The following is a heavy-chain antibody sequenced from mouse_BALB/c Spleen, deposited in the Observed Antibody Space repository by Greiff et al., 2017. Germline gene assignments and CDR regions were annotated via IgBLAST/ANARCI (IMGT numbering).Heavy chain of an antibody. D-gene: IGHD2-4*01. Sequence: VMLVESGPGLVAPSQSLSITCTVSGFSLTSYGVHWVRQPPGKGLEWLGVIWAGGSTNYNSALMSRLSISKDNSKSQVFLKMNSLQTDDTAMYYCAREINYDYDGFAYWGQGTLVTVSA. J-gene: IGHJ3*01. V-gene: IGHV2-9*02. CDR1: GFSLTSYG. CDR2: IWAGGST. CDR3: AREINYDYDGFAY.